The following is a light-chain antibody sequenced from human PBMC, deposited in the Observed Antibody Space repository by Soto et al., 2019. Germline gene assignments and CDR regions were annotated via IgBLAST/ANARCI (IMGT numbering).Light chain of an antibody. V-gene: IGKV3-20*01. CDR2: GAS. CDR1: QSVSSNY. J-gene: IGKJ1*01. Sequence: IVLTQSPATLSLSPGERATLSCRATQSVSSNYLAWYQQKSGQAPRLLIYGASSRATGIPDRFSGGGSGTDFTLTITRLEPEDFAVYFCLQYGGLPRTFGQGTKVDIK. CDR3: LQYGGLPRT.